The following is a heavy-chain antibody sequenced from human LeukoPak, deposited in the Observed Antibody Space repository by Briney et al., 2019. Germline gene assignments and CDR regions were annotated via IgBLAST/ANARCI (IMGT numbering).Heavy chain of an antibody. D-gene: IGHD6-19*01. CDR1: GFTFSSYW. Sequence: GGSLRLSCAASGFTFSSYWMSWVRQAPGKGLEWVANIKQDGSEKYYVDSVKGRFTISRDNAKNSLYLQMNSLRAEDTAVYYCARCQRGYSSGWYPPTSDYWGQGTLVTVSS. V-gene: IGHV3-7*01. J-gene: IGHJ4*02. CDR3: ARCQRGYSSGWYPPTSDY. CDR2: IKQDGSEK.